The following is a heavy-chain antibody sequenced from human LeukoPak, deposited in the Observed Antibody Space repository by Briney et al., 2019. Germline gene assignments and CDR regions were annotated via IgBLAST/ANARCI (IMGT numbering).Heavy chain of an antibody. Sequence: GGSLRLSCAVSGFPFSIYEMNRVRQAPGKGLEWVSNIGSSGTTIYYADSVKGRFSISRDNAKSSLYLQMNSLRVEDTAVYYCALLAVASDFDYWGQGALVTVSS. D-gene: IGHD6-19*01. CDR3: ALLAVASDFDY. CDR2: IGSSGTTI. CDR1: GFPFSIYE. J-gene: IGHJ4*02. V-gene: IGHV3-48*03.